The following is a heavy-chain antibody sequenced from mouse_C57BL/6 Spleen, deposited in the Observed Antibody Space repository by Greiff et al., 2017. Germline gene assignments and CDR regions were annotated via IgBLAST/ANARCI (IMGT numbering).Heavy chain of an antibody. Sequence: QVQLQQSGPELVKPGASVKMSCKASGYTFTNYPIEWMKQNHGKSLEWIGNFHPYNDDTKYNEKFKGKATLTVEKSSSTVYLELSRLTSDDSAVYYCARGYYSDHWYFDDWGKGTTVTVSS. D-gene: IGHD2-13*01. CDR3: ARGYYSDHWYFDD. J-gene: IGHJ1*03. V-gene: IGHV1-47*01. CDR2: FHPYNDDT. CDR1: GYTFTNYP.